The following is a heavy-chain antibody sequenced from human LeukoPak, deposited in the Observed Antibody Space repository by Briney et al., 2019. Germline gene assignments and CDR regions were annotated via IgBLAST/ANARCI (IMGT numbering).Heavy chain of an antibody. V-gene: IGHV1-46*03. Sequence: ASVKVSCKASGYTFTSYYMHWVRQAPGQGLEWMGIINPSGGSTSYAQKFQGRVTMTRDTSTSTVYMGLSSLRSEDTAVYYCARVFMVRGVMYNWFDPWGQGTLVTVSS. CDR1: GYTFTSYY. D-gene: IGHD3-10*01. J-gene: IGHJ5*02. CDR2: INPSGGST. CDR3: ARVFMVRGVMYNWFDP.